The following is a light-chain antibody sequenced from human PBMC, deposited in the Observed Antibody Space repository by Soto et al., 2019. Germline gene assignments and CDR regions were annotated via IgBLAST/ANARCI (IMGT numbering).Light chain of an antibody. Sequence: EIVLTQSPGILSLSPGERATLSCRASQSISSTYLAWYQQKPGQAPRLLIYGASSRATGIPDRFSGSGSGTECTLTTSRLEPEDFAVFYCQQYCSSPRTFGQGTKVEIK. CDR3: QQYCSSPRT. J-gene: IGKJ1*01. CDR2: GAS. CDR1: QSISSTY. V-gene: IGKV3-20*01.